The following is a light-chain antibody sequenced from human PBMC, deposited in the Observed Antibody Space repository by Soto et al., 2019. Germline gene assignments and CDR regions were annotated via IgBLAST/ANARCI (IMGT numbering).Light chain of an antibody. V-gene: IGLV4-69*01. Sequence: QLVLTQSPSASASLGASVKLTCTLSSGHSSYAIAWHQQQPEKGPRYLMKLNSDGSHNKGDGIPDRFSGSSSGAERYLTISSLQSEDEADYYCQTWDTGIWVFGAGTKLTVL. CDR2: LNSDGSH. CDR3: QTWDTGIWV. J-gene: IGLJ3*02. CDR1: SGHSSYA.